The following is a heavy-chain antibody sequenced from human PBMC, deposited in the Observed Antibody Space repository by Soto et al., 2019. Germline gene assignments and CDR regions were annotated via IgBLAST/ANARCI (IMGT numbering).Heavy chain of an antibody. D-gene: IGHD2-2*03. J-gene: IGHJ6*03. V-gene: IGHV3-23*01. Sequence: PGGSLRLSCAASGFNVSIYARSWVRQAPGKGLEWVSAISGSGGSTYYADSVKGRFTISRDNSKNTLYLQMNSLRAEDTAVYYCAKDETWGGYCSSTSCYEPYMDVWGKGTTVTVSS. CDR2: ISGSGGST. CDR3: AKDETWGGYCSSTSCYEPYMDV. CDR1: GFNVSIYA.